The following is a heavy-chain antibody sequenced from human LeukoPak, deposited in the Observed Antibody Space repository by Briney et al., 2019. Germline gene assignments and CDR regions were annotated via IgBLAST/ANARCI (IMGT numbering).Heavy chain of an antibody. CDR3: ATSLYCSSASCPFDD. Sequence: GGSLRLSCTASGFTFSSYPMSWVRQTPGKGLQWVAFIRYDESDIYYADSVKGRFTISRDNSKNTLYLQMNSLRPEDTAVYYCATSLYCSSASCPFDDWGQGTLVTVSS. V-gene: IGHV3-30*02. J-gene: IGHJ4*02. D-gene: IGHD2-2*01. CDR1: GFTFSSYP. CDR2: IRYDESDI.